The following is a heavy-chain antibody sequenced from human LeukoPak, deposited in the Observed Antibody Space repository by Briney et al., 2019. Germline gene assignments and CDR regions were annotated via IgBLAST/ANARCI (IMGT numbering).Heavy chain of an antibody. CDR3: ARDRGGNSAHPAFDI. CDR2: IYTSGST. V-gene: IGHV4-4*07. D-gene: IGHD4-23*01. CDR1: GGSISSYY. J-gene: IGHJ3*02. Sequence: SETLSCNCTGSGGSISSYYWSWIRQPAGQGLEGIGRIYTSGSTKYTPHLKSRVTMSVDTTKNQFALKLSSVTAEDTAGYYCARDRGGNSAHPAFDIWGQGTMVTVSS.